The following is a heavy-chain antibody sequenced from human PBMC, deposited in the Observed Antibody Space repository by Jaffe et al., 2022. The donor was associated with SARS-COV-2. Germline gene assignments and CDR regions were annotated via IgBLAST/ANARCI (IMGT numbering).Heavy chain of an antibody. CDR1: AFTFSAYW. D-gene: IGHD3-22*01. J-gene: IGHJ4*02. Sequence: EVQLVESGGGLVQPGGSLRLSCAASAFTFSAYWMSWVRQAPGKGLEWVANIKQDGSETYYVDSVKGRFTISRDNAKNSLYLQMNSLRAEDTALYYCASFTIISRAFDYWGQGTLVIVSS. CDR2: IKQDGSET. CDR3: ASFTIISRAFDY. V-gene: IGHV3-7*01.